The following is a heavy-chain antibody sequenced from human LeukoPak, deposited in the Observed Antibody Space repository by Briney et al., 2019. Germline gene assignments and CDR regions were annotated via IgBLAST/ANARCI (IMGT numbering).Heavy chain of an antibody. CDR2: ITSSGTTT. V-gene: IGHV3-11*01. CDR1: GFSFSDSY. J-gene: IGHJ4*02. CDR3: ARDPDYGDPY. Sequence: PGGSLRLSCSASGFSFSDSYMSWFRLSPEKGLEWIAYITSSGTTTEYADSVKGRFTIPRVNAKNSLYLQMNSLRSEDTAVYYCARDPDYGDPYWGQGTLVTVSS. D-gene: IGHD4/OR15-4a*01.